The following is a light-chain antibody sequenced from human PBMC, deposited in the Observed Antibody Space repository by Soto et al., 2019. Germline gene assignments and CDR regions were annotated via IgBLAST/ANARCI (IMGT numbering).Light chain of an antibody. J-gene: IGKJ5*01. Sequence: ELVLTQSPGALSLSPGGRATLSCRASQSVSSTYLAWYQQKPGQAPRLLIYGVSNRATGIPDRFSGSGSGTDFTLTISRLEPEDFAVYYCQQFGSSPITFGQGKRLEIK. CDR1: QSVSSTY. V-gene: IGKV3-20*01. CDR3: QQFGSSPIT. CDR2: GVS.